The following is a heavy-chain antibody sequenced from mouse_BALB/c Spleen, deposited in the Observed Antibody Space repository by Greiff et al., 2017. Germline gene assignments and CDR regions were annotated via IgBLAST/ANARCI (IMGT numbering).Heavy chain of an antibody. CDR3: ARGENGNFAWFAY. CDR2: ISSGGSYT. V-gene: IGHV5-6*02. D-gene: IGHD2-1*01. Sequence: DVKLVESGGDLVKPGGSLKLSCAASGFTFSSYGMSWVRQTPDKRLEWVATISSGGSYTYYPDSVKGRFTISRDNAKNTLYLQMSSLKSEDTAMYYCARGENGNFAWFAYWGQGTLVTVSA. J-gene: IGHJ3*01. CDR1: GFTFSSYG.